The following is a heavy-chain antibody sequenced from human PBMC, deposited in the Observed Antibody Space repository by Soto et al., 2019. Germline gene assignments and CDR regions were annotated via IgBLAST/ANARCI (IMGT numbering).Heavy chain of an antibody. J-gene: IGHJ6*02. D-gene: IGHD5-12*01. V-gene: IGHV3-49*03. CDR1: GFTFGDYA. CDR3: TRQMATNYYYYGMDG. CDR2: IRSKAYGGTT. Sequence: GGSLRLSCTASGFTFGDYAMSWFRQAPGKGLEWVGFIRSKAYGGTTEYAASVKGRFTISRDDSKSIAYLQMNSLKTEDTAVYYCTRQMATNYYYYGMDGWGQGTSVTVSS.